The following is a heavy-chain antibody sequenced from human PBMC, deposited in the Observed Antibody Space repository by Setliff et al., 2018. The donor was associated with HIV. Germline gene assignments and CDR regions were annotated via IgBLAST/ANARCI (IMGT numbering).Heavy chain of an antibody. D-gene: IGHD5-18*01. CDR1: GASMNSYY. J-gene: IGHJ6*04. Sequence: ASETLSLTCNISGASMNSYYWSWVRQSAGQELEWIGRIYVNGKANYNPSLKSRVTMSVGKSKSQFSLRLRSVTAADTAVYYCVRERRWLQEYYYCMDVWGNGTTVTVSS. CDR3: VRERRWLQEYYYCMDV. CDR2: IYVNGKA. V-gene: IGHV4-4*07.